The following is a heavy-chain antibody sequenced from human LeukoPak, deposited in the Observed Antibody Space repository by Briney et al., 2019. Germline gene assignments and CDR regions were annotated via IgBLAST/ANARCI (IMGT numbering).Heavy chain of an antibody. CDR1: GFTFSSYS. D-gene: IGHD2-2*01. V-gene: IGHV3-21*01. J-gene: IGHJ6*03. CDR2: ISSSDTYI. Sequence: GGSLRLSCSASGFTFSSYSMNWVRQAPGKGLEWVSSISSSDTYIYHADSVKGRFTISRDNAKNSLYLQMNSLRVEDTAVYYCAKVPAATTHLYYYYYMDVWGKGTTVTVSS. CDR3: AKVPAATTHLYYYYYMDV.